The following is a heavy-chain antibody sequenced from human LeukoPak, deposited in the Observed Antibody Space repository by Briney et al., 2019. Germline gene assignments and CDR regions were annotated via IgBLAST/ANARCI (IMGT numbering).Heavy chain of an antibody. CDR2: IYSGGST. D-gene: IGHD4-17*01. CDR3: ARGFGEAVTKVYFQH. CDR1: GFTVSSNY. Sequence: GGSLRLSCAASGFTVSSNYMSWVRQAPGKGLEWVSVIYSGGSTYYADSVKGRFTISRDNSKDTLYLQMNSLRAEDTAVYYCARGFGEAVTKVYFQHWGQGTLVTVSS. V-gene: IGHV3-53*01. J-gene: IGHJ1*01.